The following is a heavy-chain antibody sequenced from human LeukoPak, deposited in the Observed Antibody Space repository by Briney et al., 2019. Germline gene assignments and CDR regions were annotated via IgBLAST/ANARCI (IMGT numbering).Heavy chain of an antibody. Sequence: GASVKVSCKASGYTFTGYYMHWVRQAPGQGLEWMGWINPNSGGTNYAQKFQGRVTMTRDTSISTAYMELSRLRSDDTAVYYCARDHAFIRSSGYSFDYWGQGTLVTVSS. D-gene: IGHD3-22*01. CDR1: GYTFTGYY. CDR2: INPNSGGT. CDR3: ARDHAFIRSSGYSFDY. V-gene: IGHV1-2*02. J-gene: IGHJ4*02.